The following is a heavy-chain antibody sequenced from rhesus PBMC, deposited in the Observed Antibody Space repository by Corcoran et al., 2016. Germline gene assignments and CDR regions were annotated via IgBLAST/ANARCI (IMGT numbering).Heavy chain of an antibody. V-gene: IGHV4-173*01. Sequence: QLQLQESGPGLVKPSETLSLTCAVSGGSISSNYWSWIRQPPGKGLEWIGRISVSGGSTDYNPSLKCRVTISTDTSKNQFSLKLSSVTAADTAVYYCAREPGIYSGSYSDFDYWGQGVLVTVSS. D-gene: IGHD3-16*01. CDR2: ISVSGGST. J-gene: IGHJ4*01. CDR3: AREPGIYSGSYSDFDY. CDR1: GGSISSNY.